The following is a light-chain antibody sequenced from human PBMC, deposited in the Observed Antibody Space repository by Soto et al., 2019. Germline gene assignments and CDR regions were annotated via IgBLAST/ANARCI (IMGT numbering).Light chain of an antibody. V-gene: IGKV3D-7*01. CDR1: QSVSSSY. J-gene: IGKJ4*01. CDR3: QQDYNLPP. CDR2: GAS. Sequence: PGERVTLSCRVSQSVSSSYLTWYQQKPGQAPRLLIYGASTRATSIPARFSGSGSGTDFTLTISSLQPEDFAVYYCQQDYNLPPFGGGTKVEIK.